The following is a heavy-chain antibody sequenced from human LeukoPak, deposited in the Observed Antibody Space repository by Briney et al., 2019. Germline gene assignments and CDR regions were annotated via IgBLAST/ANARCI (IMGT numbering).Heavy chain of an antibody. CDR1: GFTFSSYG. J-gene: IGHJ4*02. CDR3: AKGSLWRWTGDY. V-gene: IGHV3-30*18. CDR2: ISYDGSNK. D-gene: IGHD4-23*01. Sequence: EGSLRLSCAASGFTFSSYGMPWVRQAPGKGLEWVAVISYDGSNKYYADSVKGRFTISRDNSKNTLYLQMNSLRAEDTAVYYCAKGSLWRWTGDYWGQGTLVTVSS.